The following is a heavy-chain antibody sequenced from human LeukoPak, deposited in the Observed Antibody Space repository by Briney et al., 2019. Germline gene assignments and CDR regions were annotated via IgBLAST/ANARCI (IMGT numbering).Heavy chain of an antibody. D-gene: IGHD5-18*01. CDR1: GYTFTGYW. CDR2: INPNSGGT. Sequence: ASVKVSCKASGYTFTGYWHWVRQAPGQGLEWMGRINPNSGGTDYAQNFQGRVTMTRDTSISTAYMELSSLRSDDTAVYYCAKPFGGQLWLPWYFDYWGQGTLVTVSS. J-gene: IGHJ4*02. V-gene: IGHV1-2*06. CDR3: AKPFGGQLWLPWYFDY.